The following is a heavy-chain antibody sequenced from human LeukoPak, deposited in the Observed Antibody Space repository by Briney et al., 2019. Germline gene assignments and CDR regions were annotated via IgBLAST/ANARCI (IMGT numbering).Heavy chain of an antibody. D-gene: IGHD3-3*01. Sequence: SVKVSCKASGGTFSSYAISWVRQAPGQGLEWMGGIIPIFGTANYAQKFQGRVTITADESTSTAYMELSSLRSEDTAVYYCARASPLRFLEWLPPYFDYWGQGTLVTVSS. CDR3: ARASPLRFLEWLPPYFDY. V-gene: IGHV1-69*13. CDR2: IIPIFGTA. J-gene: IGHJ4*02. CDR1: GGTFSSYA.